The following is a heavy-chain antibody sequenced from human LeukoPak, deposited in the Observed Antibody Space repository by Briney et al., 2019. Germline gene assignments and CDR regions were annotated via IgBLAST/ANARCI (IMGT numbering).Heavy chain of an antibody. D-gene: IGHD7-27*01. Sequence: PGASVTVSCTTSGYTFTNYDINWVRQATGQGLEWMGWMNPKSGNTGSAQRFQGRVTLTRDTSISTAYMELSSLRSEDTAVYYCARVWGSIDYWGQGTLVTVSS. CDR2: MNPKSGNT. V-gene: IGHV1-8*01. CDR3: ARVWGSIDY. CDR1: GYTFTNYD. J-gene: IGHJ4*02.